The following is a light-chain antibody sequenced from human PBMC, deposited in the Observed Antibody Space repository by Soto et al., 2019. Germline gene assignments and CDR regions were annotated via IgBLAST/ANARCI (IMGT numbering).Light chain of an antibody. CDR2: EVT. CDR1: SSDVGGYNY. Sequence: QSALTQPPSASGSPGQSVTISCTGSSSDVGGYNYVSWYQHHPGKAPKLLIYEVTERPSGIPDRFSGSKSGTSATLGITGFQTGDEADYYCGSWDSSLSAYVFGTGTKLTVL. J-gene: IGLJ1*01. V-gene: IGLV2-8*01. CDR3: GSWDSSLSAYV.